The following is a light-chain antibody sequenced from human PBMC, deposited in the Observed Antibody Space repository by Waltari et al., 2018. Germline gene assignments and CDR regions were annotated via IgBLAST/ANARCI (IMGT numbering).Light chain of an antibody. CDR3: QQYNSYPIT. Sequence: DIQMTQSPSTLSASVGDRVTITCRVSQSISSWLAWYQQKPGKAPKLLIDKASSLESGVPSRFSGSGSGTEFTLTISSLQPDDFATYFCQQYNSYPITFGQGTRLEIK. J-gene: IGKJ5*01. CDR1: QSISSW. V-gene: IGKV1-5*03. CDR2: KAS.